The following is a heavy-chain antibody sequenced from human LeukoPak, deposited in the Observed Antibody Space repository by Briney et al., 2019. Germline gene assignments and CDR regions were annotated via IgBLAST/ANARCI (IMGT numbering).Heavy chain of an antibody. CDR1: GGSLSGHY. V-gene: IGHV4-34*01. CDR3: ARRVRSADYRLDY. CDR2: IDHSGST. D-gene: IGHD4-11*01. J-gene: IGHJ4*02. Sequence: SETLSLTCTVSGGSLSGHYWGWIRQSPGKGLEYIGEIDHSGSTKNSPSLKSRVTISLDASKSQFYLKLNSVTAADTAVYYCARRVRSADYRLDYWGQGTLVTVSS.